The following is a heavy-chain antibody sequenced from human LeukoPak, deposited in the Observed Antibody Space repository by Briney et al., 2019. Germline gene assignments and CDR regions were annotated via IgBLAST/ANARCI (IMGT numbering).Heavy chain of an antibody. V-gene: IGHV3-53*01. CDR3: ARDVGAFDI. Sequence: GGSLRLSCAASGFTFSSYAMHWVRQAPGKGLEWVSVIYSGGSTYYADSVKGRFTISRDNSKNTLYLQMNSLRAEDTAVYYCARDVGAFDIWGQGTMVTVSS. CDR1: GFTFSSYA. CDR2: IYSGGST. J-gene: IGHJ3*02.